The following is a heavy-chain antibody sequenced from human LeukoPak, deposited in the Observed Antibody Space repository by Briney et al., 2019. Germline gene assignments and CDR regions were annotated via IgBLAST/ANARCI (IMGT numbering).Heavy chain of an antibody. J-gene: IGHJ4*02. Sequence: SETLSLTCTVSGGSISSYYWSWIRQPPGKGLEWIGYIYYSGSTNYNPSLKSRVTISVDTSKNQFSLKLSSVTAADTAVYYCAREGAGYYFDYWGQGTLVTVSS. D-gene: IGHD3-10*01. CDR1: GGSISSYY. CDR2: IYYSGST. V-gene: IGHV4-59*01. CDR3: AREGAGYYFDY.